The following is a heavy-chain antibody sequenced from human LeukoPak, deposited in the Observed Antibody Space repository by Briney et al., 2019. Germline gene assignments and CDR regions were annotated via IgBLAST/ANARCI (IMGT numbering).Heavy chain of an antibody. CDR3: ARDSSDTPSYYYGMDV. CDR1: GYTFTSYG. D-gene: IGHD5-18*01. Sequence: ASVKVSCKASGYTFTSYGISWVRQAPGQGLEWMGWISAYNGNTNYAQKFQGRVTMTRNTSISTAYMELSSLRSEDTAVYYCARDSSDTPSYYYGMDVWGQGTTVTVSS. CDR2: ISAYNGNT. V-gene: IGHV1-18*01. J-gene: IGHJ6*02.